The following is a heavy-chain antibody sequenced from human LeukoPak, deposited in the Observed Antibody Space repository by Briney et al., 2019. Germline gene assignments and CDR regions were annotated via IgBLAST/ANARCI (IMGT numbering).Heavy chain of an antibody. CDR3: ARPAYSSGWTIWFDY. CDR1: GYTFTGYY. Sequence: ASVKVSCKASGYTFTGYYMHWVRQAPGQGLEWMGWINPNSGGTNYAQKFQGRVTITRDTSASTAYMELSSLRSEDMAVYYCARPAYSSGWTIWFDYWGQGTLVTVSS. D-gene: IGHD6-19*01. V-gene: IGHV1-2*02. CDR2: INPNSGGT. J-gene: IGHJ4*02.